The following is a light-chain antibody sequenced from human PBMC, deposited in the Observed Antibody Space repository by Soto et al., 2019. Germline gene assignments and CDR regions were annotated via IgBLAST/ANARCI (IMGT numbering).Light chain of an antibody. V-gene: IGLV7-43*01. CDR2: RVS. CDR3: LLFYGGVHI. J-gene: IGLJ2*01. Sequence: QAVVTQEPSLTVSPGGTVTLTCACSTGAVTSDYFPNWFQQKPGQAPRALIYRVSNRHSRTPARFSGSLLGGKAALTLSTVQPEDEADYYCLLFYGGVHIFGGGTKLTVL. CDR1: TGAVTSDYF.